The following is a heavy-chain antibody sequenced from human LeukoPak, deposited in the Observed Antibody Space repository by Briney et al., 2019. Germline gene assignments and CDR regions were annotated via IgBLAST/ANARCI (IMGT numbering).Heavy chain of an antibody. CDR2: ISYDGSNK. J-gene: IGHJ6*02. D-gene: IGHD3/OR15-3a*01. V-gene: IGHV3-30-3*01. CDR3: ARGPGRVWTTGNSMDV. Sequence: GGSLRLSCAASGFTFSSYAMHWVRQAPGKGLEWVAVISYDGSNKYYADSVKGRFTISRDNSKNTLYLQMNSLRAEDMAVYYCARGPGRVWTTGNSMDVWGQGTTVTVSS. CDR1: GFTFSSYA.